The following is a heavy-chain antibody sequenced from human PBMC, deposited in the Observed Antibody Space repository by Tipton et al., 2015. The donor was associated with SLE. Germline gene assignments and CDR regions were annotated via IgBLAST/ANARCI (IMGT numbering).Heavy chain of an antibody. J-gene: IGHJ6*02. V-gene: IGHV3-74*01. D-gene: IGHD3-16*01. Sequence: SLRLSCAASGFTFSSYWMHWVRQAPGKGLVWVSRINSDGSSTSYADSVKGRFTISRDNAKNTLYPQMNSLRAEDTAVYYCAKDGARGYYYYGMDVWGQGTTVTVSS. CDR2: INSDGSST. CDR3: AKDGARGYYYYGMDV. CDR1: GFTFSSYW.